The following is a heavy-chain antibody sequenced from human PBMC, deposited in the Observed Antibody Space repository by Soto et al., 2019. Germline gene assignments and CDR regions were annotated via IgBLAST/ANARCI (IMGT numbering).Heavy chain of an antibody. CDR3: AKVLSPPDDYSNSGVGWYFDY. V-gene: IGHV3-23*01. Sequence: GGSLRLSCAASGFTFSSYAMSWVRQAPGKGLEWVSAISGSGGSTYYADSVKGRFTISRDNSKNTLYLQMNSLRAEDTAVYYCAKVLSPPDDYSNSGVGWYFDYWGQGTLVTVSS. J-gene: IGHJ4*02. CDR1: GFTFSSYA. D-gene: IGHD4-4*01. CDR2: ISGSGGST.